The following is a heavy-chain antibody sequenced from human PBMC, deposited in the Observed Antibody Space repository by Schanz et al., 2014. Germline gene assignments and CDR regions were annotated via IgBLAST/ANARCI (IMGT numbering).Heavy chain of an antibody. Sequence: DVQLLESGGGLVQPGGSLRLSCAASGFTFTNYAMSWVRQAPGKGLEWVSLISDSGDTAYYADSVKGRFTMSRDNAKNSVFLQMNSLRAEDTAVYYCARDRRNADLDYWGQGTLVTVSS. CDR2: ISDSGDTA. CDR1: GFTFTNYA. D-gene: IGHD1-1*01. V-gene: IGHV3-23*01. CDR3: ARDRRNADLDY. J-gene: IGHJ4*02.